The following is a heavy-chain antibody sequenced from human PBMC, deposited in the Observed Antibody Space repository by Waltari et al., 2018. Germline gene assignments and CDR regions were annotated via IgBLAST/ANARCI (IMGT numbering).Heavy chain of an antibody. CDR1: GGSISSSNW. J-gene: IGHJ6*03. D-gene: IGHD3-10*01. CDR3: ARVFSGGMSYYYYYYMDV. V-gene: IGHV4-4*02. CDR2: IYHSGGT. Sequence: QVQLQESGPGLVKPSGTLSLTCAVSGGSISSSNWWSWVRQPPGKGLEWIGEIYHSGGTNYNPSLKSRVTRSVDKSKNQFSLKLSSVTAADTAVYYCARVFSGGMSYYYYYYMDVWGKGTTVTVSS.